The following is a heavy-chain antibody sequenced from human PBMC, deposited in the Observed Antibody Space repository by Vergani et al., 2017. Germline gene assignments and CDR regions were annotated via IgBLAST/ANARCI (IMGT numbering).Heavy chain of an antibody. V-gene: IGHV4-34*01. CDR3: AGGKLRYFDWLSDKQFDY. D-gene: IGHD3-9*01. CDR1: GGSFSGYY. Sequence: QVQLQQWGAGLLKPSETLSLTCAVYGGSFSGYYWSWIRQPPGKGLEWIGEINHSGSTNYNPSLKSRVTISVDTSKNQFSLKLSDVTAADTAVYYCAGGKLRYFDWLSDKQFDYWGQGTLVTVSS. J-gene: IGHJ4*02. CDR2: INHSGST.